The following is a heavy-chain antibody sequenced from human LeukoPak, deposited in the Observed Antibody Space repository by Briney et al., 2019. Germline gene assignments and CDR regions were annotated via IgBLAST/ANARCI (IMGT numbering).Heavy chain of an antibody. D-gene: IGHD3-22*01. V-gene: IGHV3-33*08. CDR2: IWYDGSNK. J-gene: IGHJ4*02. CDR3: ARDSDYYDSSGYYGY. CDR1: GFTFSSYW. Sequence: GGSLRLSCAASGFTFSSYWMSWVRQAPGKGLEWVAVIWYDGSNKYYADSVKGRFTISRDNSKNTLYLQMNSLRAEDTAVYYCARDSDYYDSSGYYGYWGQGTLVTVSS.